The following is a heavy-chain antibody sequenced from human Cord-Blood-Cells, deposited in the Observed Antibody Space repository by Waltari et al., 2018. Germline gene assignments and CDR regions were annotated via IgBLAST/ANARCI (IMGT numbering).Heavy chain of an antibody. Sequence: QLQLQESGPGLVKPSETLSLTCTVSGGSISSSSYYWGWLRQPPGKGLAWIGSIYYSGSTYYNPSLKSRVTISVDTSKNQFSLKLSSVTAADTAVCYCARQGEVRGVYYFDYWGQGTLVTVSS. CDR1: GGSISSSSYY. CDR3: ARQGEVRGVYYFDY. CDR2: IYYSGST. J-gene: IGHJ4*02. V-gene: IGHV4-39*01. D-gene: IGHD3-10*01.